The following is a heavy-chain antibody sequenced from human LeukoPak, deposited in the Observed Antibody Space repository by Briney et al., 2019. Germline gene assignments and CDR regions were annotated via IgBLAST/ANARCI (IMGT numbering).Heavy chain of an antibody. D-gene: IGHD3-10*01. Sequence: GGSLRLSCAASGFTFSSYAMHWVRQAPGKGLEWVAVISYDGSNKYYADSVKGRFTISRDNSKNTLYLQMNSLRAEDTAVYYCARGLRWPDLWFDYGGRGPLATAS. CDR1: GFTFSSYA. V-gene: IGHV3-30-3*01. CDR2: ISYDGSNK. J-gene: IGHJ4*02. CDR3: ARGLRWPDLWFDY.